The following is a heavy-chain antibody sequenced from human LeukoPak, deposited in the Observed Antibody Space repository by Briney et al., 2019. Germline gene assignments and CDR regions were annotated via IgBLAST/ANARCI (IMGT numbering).Heavy chain of an antibody. CDR3: ARDGGP. CDR2: IGTYSANT. CDR1: GYPFLSYV. D-gene: IGHD3-16*01. J-gene: IGHJ5*02. Sequence: ASVRVSCKASGYPFLSYVINWVRQAPGQGLEWLGWIGTYSANTAYAPSFQGRVTMTTDTSTSTVYMELRSLTSDDTAMYYCARDGGPWGQGTLVTVSS. V-gene: IGHV1-18*01.